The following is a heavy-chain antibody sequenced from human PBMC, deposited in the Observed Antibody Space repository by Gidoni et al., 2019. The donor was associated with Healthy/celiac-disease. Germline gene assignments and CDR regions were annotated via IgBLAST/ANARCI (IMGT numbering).Heavy chain of an antibody. Sequence: GGYDWSWIRQHPGKGLEWIGYIDYSGSTYYNPSLKSRVTISVDTSKNQFSLKLSSVTAADTAVYYCARTVPVASSYYYDSSGLYYFDYWGQGTLVTVSS. CDR3: ARTVPVASSYYYDSSGLYYFDY. D-gene: IGHD3-22*01. CDR2: IDYSGST. CDR1: GGYD. J-gene: IGHJ4*02. V-gene: IGHV4-31*02.